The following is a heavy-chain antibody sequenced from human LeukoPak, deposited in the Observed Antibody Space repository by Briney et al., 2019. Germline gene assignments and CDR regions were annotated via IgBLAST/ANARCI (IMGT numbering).Heavy chain of an antibody. D-gene: IGHD2-2*01. J-gene: IGHJ4*02. Sequence: PGGSLRLSCAASGFTFSSSAMGWVRQAPGKGLEWVSDITGRGGSTDYADSVKGRFTISRDNSKNTLYLQMNSLRAEDTAVYYCAKRGRDQLLCYSDYWDQGTLVTVSS. CDR1: GFTFSSSA. V-gene: IGHV3-23*01. CDR3: AKRGRDQLLCYSDY. CDR2: ITGRGGST.